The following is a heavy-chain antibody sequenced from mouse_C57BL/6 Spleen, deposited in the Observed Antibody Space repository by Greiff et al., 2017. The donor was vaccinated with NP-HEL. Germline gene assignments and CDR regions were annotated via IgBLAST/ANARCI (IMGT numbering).Heavy chain of an antibody. CDR1: GFTFSDYG. V-gene: IGHV5-17*01. CDR3: ARMTAQAYYFDY. D-gene: IGHD3-2*02. J-gene: IGHJ2*01. CDR2: ISSGSSTI. Sequence: EVHLVESGGGLVKPGGSLKLSCAASGFTFSDYGMHWVRQAPEKGLEWVAYISSGSSTIYYADTVKGRFTISRDNAKNTLFLQMTSLRSEDTAMYYCARMTAQAYYFDYWGQGTTLTVSS.